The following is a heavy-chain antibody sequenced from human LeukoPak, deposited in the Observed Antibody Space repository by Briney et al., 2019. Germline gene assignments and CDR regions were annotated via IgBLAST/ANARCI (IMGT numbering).Heavy chain of an antibody. CDR3: ARDLGLTISANWFDP. CDR2: FYHTGAT. D-gene: IGHD3-9*01. V-gene: IGHV4-38-2*02. J-gene: IGHJ5*02. Sequence: PSETLSLTCGISGYSNSSGYFWVWIRQPPGKGLEWIGSFYHTGATYYNPSLRSPVTISVDTSNNQFSLELNSVTAADTAVYYCARDLGLTISANWFDPWGQGTLVTVSS. CDR1: GYSNSSGYF.